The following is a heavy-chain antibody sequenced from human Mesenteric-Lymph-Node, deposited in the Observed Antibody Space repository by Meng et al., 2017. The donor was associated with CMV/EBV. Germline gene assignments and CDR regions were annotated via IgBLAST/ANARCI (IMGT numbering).Heavy chain of an antibody. CDR2: INHSGST. CDR1: GGSFSGYY. Sequence: SETLSLTCAVYGGSFSGYYWSWIRQPPGKGLEWIGEINHSGSTNYNPSLKSRVTISVDTSKNQFSLKLSSVTAADTAVYYCARHVGTYYDLYYYYGMDVWGQGTTVTVSS. D-gene: IGHD3-3*01. CDR3: ARHVGTYYDLYYYYGMDV. V-gene: IGHV4-34*01. J-gene: IGHJ6*02.